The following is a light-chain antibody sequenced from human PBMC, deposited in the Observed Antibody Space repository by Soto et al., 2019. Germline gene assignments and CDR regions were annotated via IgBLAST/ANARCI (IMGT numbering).Light chain of an antibody. V-gene: IGKV3-20*01. CDR2: GAS. Sequence: IVLTQSPATLSLSPGKRASLSCRASQNISNYLIWYQQKPGQAPRLLIFGASNRATGIPDRFSGSGSGTDFTLTISRLEPEDFVVYYCQHYGTSPGTFGQGTRLEIK. CDR3: QHYGTSPGT. CDR1: QNISNY. J-gene: IGKJ5*01.